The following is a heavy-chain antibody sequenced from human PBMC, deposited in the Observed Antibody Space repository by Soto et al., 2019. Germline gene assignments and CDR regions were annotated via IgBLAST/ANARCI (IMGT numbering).Heavy chain of an antibody. D-gene: IGHD4-4*01. Sequence: QVQLVESGGGVVQPGASLTLSCMTSGFTFSTYGMHWVRQAPGKGLEWVAVISYGGHNKYYADSVKGRFTISRDNSKDTLFLQMNSLTPADTAMYYCAKDLDYSYRAWGQGTLVTVSS. CDR3: AKDLDYSYRA. CDR2: ISYGGHNK. V-gene: IGHV3-30*18. CDR1: GFTFSTYG. J-gene: IGHJ5*02.